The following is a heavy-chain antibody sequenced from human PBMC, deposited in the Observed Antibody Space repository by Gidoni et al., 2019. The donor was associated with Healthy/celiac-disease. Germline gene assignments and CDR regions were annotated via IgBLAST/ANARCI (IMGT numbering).Heavy chain of an antibody. J-gene: IGHJ4*02. V-gene: IGHV3-21*01. CDR2: ISSSSSYI. D-gene: IGHD1-20*01. Sequence: EVQLVESGGGLVKPGGSLRLSCAASGFTFSSYSMNWVRQAPGKGLEWVSSISSSSSYIYYADSVKGRFTISRDNAKNSLYLQMNSPRAEDTAVYYCASPITDFDYWGQGTLVTVSS. CDR3: ASPITDFDY. CDR1: GFTFSSYS.